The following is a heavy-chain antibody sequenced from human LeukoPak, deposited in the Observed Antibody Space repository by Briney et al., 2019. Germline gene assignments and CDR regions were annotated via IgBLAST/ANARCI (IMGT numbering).Heavy chain of an antibody. CDR3: ARKERITMVRGVTFYYYDYMDV. J-gene: IGHJ6*03. Sequence: ASVKVSCKASGYTFISYAMNWVRQAPGQGLEWMGWMNPNSGNTGYAQKFQGRVTMTRNTSISTAYMELSSLRSEDTAVYYCARKERITMVRGVTFYYYDYMDVWGKGTTVTISS. V-gene: IGHV1-8*02. CDR2: MNPNSGNT. CDR1: GYTFISYA. D-gene: IGHD3-10*01.